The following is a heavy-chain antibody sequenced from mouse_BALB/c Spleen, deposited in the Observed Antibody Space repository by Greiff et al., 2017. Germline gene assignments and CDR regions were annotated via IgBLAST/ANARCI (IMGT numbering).Heavy chain of an antibody. Sequence: DVKLVESGGGLVKPGGSLKLSCAASGFAFSSYDMSWVRQTPEKRLEWVAYISSGGGSTYYPDTVKGRFTISRDNAKNTLYLQMSSLKSEDTAMYYCARHGTGSYAMDYWGQGTSVTVSS. CDR3: ARHGTGSYAMDY. J-gene: IGHJ4*01. D-gene: IGHD4-1*01. CDR1: GFAFSSYD. CDR2: ISSGGGST. V-gene: IGHV5-12-1*01.